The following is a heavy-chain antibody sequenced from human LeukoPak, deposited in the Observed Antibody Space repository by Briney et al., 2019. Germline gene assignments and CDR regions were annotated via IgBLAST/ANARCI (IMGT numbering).Heavy chain of an antibody. D-gene: IGHD6-6*01. V-gene: IGHV3-11*04. CDR1: GFTFSDYY. J-gene: IGHJ4*02. CDR2: ISSSGRTI. Sequence: PGGSLRLSCAASGFTFSDYYMSWIRQAPGKGLEWLSCISSSGRTIYYADSVKGRFTISRDNAKNSLYLQMSSLRAEDTAVYYCARTVLASIVEGFFDYWGQGTLVTVSS. CDR3: ARTVLASIVEGFFDY.